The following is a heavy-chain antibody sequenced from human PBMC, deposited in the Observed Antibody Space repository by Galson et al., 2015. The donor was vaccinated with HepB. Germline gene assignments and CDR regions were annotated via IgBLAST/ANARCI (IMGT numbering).Heavy chain of an antibody. J-gene: IGHJ4*02. Sequence: SLRLSCAASGFTFDDYAMHWVRQAPGKGLEWVSLISWDGGSTYYADSVKGRFTISRDNSKNSLYLQMNSLRAEDTALYYCAPASFDYWGQGTLVTVSP. V-gene: IGHV3-43D*03. CDR2: ISWDGGST. CDR3: APASFDY. CDR1: GFTFDDYA.